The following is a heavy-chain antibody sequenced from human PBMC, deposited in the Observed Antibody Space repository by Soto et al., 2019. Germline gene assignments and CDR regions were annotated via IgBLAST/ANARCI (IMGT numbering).Heavy chain of an antibody. Sequence: PSETLSLTCTVSGGSISSGGYYWSWIRQHPGRGLEWIGYIYYSGSTYYNPSLKSRVTISVDTSKNQFSLKLSSVTAADTAVYYCARDIVQSGGYRGFDPWGQGTLVTVSS. CDR2: IYYSGST. D-gene: IGHD3-16*02. J-gene: IGHJ5*02. CDR1: GGSISSGGYY. CDR3: ARDIVQSGGYRGFDP. V-gene: IGHV4-31*03.